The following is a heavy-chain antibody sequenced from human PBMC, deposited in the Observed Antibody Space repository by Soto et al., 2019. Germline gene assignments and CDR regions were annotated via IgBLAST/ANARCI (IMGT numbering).Heavy chain of an antibody. Sequence: GGSLRLSCAASGFTFSSYEMNWVRQAPGKGLEWVSYISNSGATKYYADSVKGRFTISRDNANNSLYLQMNSLRAEDTAIYYCARGREWGIDYWGQGKLVTVSS. V-gene: IGHV3-48*03. CDR1: GFTFSSYE. CDR3: ARGREWGIDY. CDR2: ISNSGATK. J-gene: IGHJ4*02. D-gene: IGHD3-16*01.